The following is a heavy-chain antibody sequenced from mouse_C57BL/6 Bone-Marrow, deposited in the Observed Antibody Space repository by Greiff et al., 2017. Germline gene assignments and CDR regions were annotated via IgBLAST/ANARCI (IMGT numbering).Heavy chain of an antibody. J-gene: IGHJ4*01. CDR2: IYPGDGDT. Sequence: VKLMESGAELVKPGASVKISCKASGYAFSSYWMNWVKQRPGKGLAWIGQIYPGDGDTNYNGKFKGKATLTADKSSSTAYMQLSSLTSEDSAVYFCARSDGSSYKGAMDYWGQGTSVTVSS. V-gene: IGHV1-80*01. CDR1: GYAFSSYW. CDR3: ARSDGSSYKGAMDY. D-gene: IGHD1-1*01.